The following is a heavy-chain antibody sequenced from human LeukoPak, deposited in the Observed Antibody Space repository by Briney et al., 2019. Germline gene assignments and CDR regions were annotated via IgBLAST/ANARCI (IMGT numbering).Heavy chain of an antibody. J-gene: IGHJ4*02. CDR3: ARAAISTYDSSGYYFDY. CDR2: INQHGSEK. D-gene: IGHD3-22*01. Sequence: TGGSLRLSCAASGFTVSSNYMSWVRQAPGKGLEWAANINQHGSEKYYVDSVKGRFTISRDNAKNLLYLQMNSLRAEDTAVYYCARAAISTYDSSGYYFDYWGQGTLVTVSS. V-gene: IGHV3-7*01. CDR1: GFTVSSNY.